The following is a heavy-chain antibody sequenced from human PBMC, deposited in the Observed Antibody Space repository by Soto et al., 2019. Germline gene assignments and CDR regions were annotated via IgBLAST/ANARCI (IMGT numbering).Heavy chain of an antibody. J-gene: IGHJ6*02. Sequence: QVQLVESGGGVVQPGRSLRLSCAASGFTFSSYGMHWVRQAPGKGLEWVAVIWYDGSNKYYADSVKGRFTISRDNSKNTLYLQMNSLRAEDTAVYYCARVLRGWDYYYYGMDVWGQGTTVTVSS. CDR3: ARVLRGWDYYYYGMDV. CDR2: IWYDGSNK. D-gene: IGHD6-19*01. CDR1: GFTFSSYG. V-gene: IGHV3-33*01.